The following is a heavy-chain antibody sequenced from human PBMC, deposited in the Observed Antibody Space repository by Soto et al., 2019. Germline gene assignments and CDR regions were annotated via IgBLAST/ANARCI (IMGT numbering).Heavy chain of an antibody. J-gene: IGHJ4*02. V-gene: IGHV1-69*13. CDR3: ARGRVVVIFPFDY. CDR2: IIPIFGTA. Sequence: ASVKVSCKASGCTVSSYAISCVRQAPGQVLEWMGGIIPIFGTANYAQKFQGRVTITADESTSTAYMELSSLRSEDTAVYYCARGRVVVIFPFDYWGQGTLVTVSS. D-gene: IGHD3-22*01. CDR1: GCTVSSYA.